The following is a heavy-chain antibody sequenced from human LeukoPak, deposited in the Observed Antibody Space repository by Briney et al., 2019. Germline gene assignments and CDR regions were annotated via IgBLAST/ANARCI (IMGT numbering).Heavy chain of an antibody. CDR2: VYYGRSP. J-gene: IGHJ4*02. D-gene: IGHD2-15*01. CDR1: GDSISRSTYY. CDR3: ARSRRDTPFGY. Sequence: SETLSLTCTVSGDSISRSTYYWAWIRQPPGKGLEWIGSVYYGRSPYFNPSLKSRVTISVDTSKNQFSLKLSSVTAADTAVYYCARSRRDTPFGYWGQGTLVTVSS. V-gene: IGHV4-39*01.